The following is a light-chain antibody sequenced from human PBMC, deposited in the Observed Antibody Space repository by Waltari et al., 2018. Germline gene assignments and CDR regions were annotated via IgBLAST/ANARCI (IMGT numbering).Light chain of an antibody. J-gene: IGKJ5*01. CDR2: DAS. V-gene: IGKV1-33*01. CDR1: HDIKNF. CDR3: QHFDTLPFT. Sequence: DIQMTQSPSSLSASVGDSVTITCQASHDIKNFLNCYQQRPGKAPKLLIFDASNLETGVPSRFSGSGSGTEFFFTISSLQTEDIATYYCQHFDTLPFTFGQGTRLEIK.